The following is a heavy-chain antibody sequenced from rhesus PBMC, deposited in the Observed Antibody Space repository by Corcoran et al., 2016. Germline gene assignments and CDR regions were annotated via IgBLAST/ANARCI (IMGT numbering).Heavy chain of an antibody. Sequence: EVQLVQSGAEVKKPGASVKISCKASGYTFTDYYLHWVRQAPGKGLEWMGRVDPEDGEAIHEQKFQDRGTITADTSTDTAYMELSSLRSEGTAVYYCATAGIAAAWGQGVLVTVSS. CDR3: ATAGIAAA. CDR2: VDPEDGEA. J-gene: IGHJ4*01. D-gene: IGHD6-43*01. CDR1: GYTFTDYY. V-gene: IGHV1-111*02.